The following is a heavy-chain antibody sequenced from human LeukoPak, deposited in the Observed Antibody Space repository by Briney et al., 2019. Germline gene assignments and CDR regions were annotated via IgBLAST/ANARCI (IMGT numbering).Heavy chain of an antibody. D-gene: IGHD1-7*01. J-gene: IGHJ3*02. CDR3: ARLLRGGTSGYAFDI. V-gene: IGHV3-23*01. Sequence: GGSLRLSCAASGFTFSSYVVSWVRQAPGKGLEWVSSITSSGGRTYYADSVKGRFTISRDNSKNTLYLQMNSLGAEDTAVYYCARLLRGGTSGYAFDIWGQGTGVTVSS. CDR2: ITSSGGRT. CDR1: GFTFSSYV.